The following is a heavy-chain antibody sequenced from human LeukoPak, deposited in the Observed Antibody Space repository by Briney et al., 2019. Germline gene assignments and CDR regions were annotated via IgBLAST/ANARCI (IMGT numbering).Heavy chain of an antibody. CDR3: ARHGSGSYYSDY. CDR2: IKQDGSEK. V-gene: IGHV3-7*01. J-gene: IGHJ4*02. D-gene: IGHD3-10*01. CDR1: GFTFNDYW. Sequence: PGGSLRLSCAVSGFTFNDYWMSWVRQAPGKGLEWVANIKQDGSEKYYVDSVRGRFTISRDNAKNSLYLQMNSLRAEDTAIYYCARHGSGSYYSDYWGQGTLVTVSS.